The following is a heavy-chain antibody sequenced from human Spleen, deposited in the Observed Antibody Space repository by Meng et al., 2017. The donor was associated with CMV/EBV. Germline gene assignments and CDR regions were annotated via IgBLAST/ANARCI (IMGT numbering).Heavy chain of an antibody. D-gene: IGHD3-3*01. Sequence: LSLTCAASGFTFSNYWMHWVRQAPGKGLEWVSRINPDGSNTVYADSVRGRFTISRDNAKNALSLQMNSLRPEDTAVYYCASLPWSGNSPDTFDIWGQGTMVTVSS. CDR2: INPDGSNT. V-gene: IGHV3-74*01. CDR3: ASLPWSGNSPDTFDI. CDR1: GFTFSNYW. J-gene: IGHJ3*02.